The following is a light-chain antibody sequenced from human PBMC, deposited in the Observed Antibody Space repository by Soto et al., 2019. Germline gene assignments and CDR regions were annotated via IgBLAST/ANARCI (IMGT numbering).Light chain of an antibody. CDR2: EVT. CDR3: SSFKGTNSFV. J-gene: IGLJ1*01. Sequence: QSVLTQPPSASGSPGQSVTISCTGTSTDVGAYNYVSWYQQHPGKAPKLMIYEVTKRPSGVPDRFSGSKSGNTASLTVSGLQTEDVADYYCSSFKGTNSFVFGTGTKLTVL. V-gene: IGLV2-8*01. CDR1: STDVGAYNY.